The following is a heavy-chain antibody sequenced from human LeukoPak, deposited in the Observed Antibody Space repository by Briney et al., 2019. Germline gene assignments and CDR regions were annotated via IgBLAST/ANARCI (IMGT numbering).Heavy chain of an antibody. CDR2: ISSSSSYI. CDR3: AREELRYFDWSHWFDP. J-gene: IGHJ5*02. Sequence: GGSLRLSCAASGFTFSSYSMNWVRQAPGKGLEWVSSISSSSSYIYYADSVKGRFTISRDNAKNSLYLQMNSLRAEDTAVYYCAREELRYFDWSHWFDPWGQGTLVTVSS. D-gene: IGHD3-9*01. CDR1: GFTFSSYS. V-gene: IGHV3-21*01.